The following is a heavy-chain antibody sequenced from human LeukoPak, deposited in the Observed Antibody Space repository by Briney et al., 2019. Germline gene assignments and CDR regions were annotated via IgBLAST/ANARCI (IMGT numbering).Heavy chain of an antibody. D-gene: IGHD4-11*01. Sequence: GGSLRLSCAASGFTFSSYWMSWVRRAPGKGLEWVANIKQDGSEKYYVDSVKGRFTISRDNAKNSLYLQMNSLRAEDTAVYYCARVLPYDYINRFDRWGQGTLVTVSS. CDR1: GFTFSSYW. CDR3: ARVLPYDYINRFDR. V-gene: IGHV3-7*01. J-gene: IGHJ5*02. CDR2: IKQDGSEK.